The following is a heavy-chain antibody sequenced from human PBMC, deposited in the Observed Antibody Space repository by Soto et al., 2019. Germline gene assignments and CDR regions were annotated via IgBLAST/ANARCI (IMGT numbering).Heavy chain of an antibody. D-gene: IGHD7-27*01. Sequence: GESLKISCKGSGYSFTSYWISWVRQMPGKGLEWMGRIDPSDSYTNYSPSFQGHVTISADKSISTAYLQWSSLKASDTAMYYCARLITGDYSYYYYGMDVWGQGTTVTVSS. CDR2: IDPSDSYT. CDR1: GYSFTSYW. J-gene: IGHJ6*02. CDR3: ARLITGDYSYYYYGMDV. V-gene: IGHV5-10-1*01.